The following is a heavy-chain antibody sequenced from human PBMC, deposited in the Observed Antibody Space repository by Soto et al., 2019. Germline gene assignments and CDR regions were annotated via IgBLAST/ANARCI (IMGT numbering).Heavy chain of an antibody. D-gene: IGHD2-15*01. CDR3: ARDRLYCSGGSCFWSGMDV. CDR2: IKQDGSEK. V-gene: IGHV3-7*05. J-gene: IGHJ6*02. CDR1: GFTFSNFW. Sequence: PGGSLRLSCAASGFTFSNFWMSWVRQAPGKGLEWVANIKQDGSEKYYVDSVKGRFTISRDNAKNSLYVQMNSLKAEDTAVYYCARDRLYCSGGSCFWSGMDVWGQGTAVTVS.